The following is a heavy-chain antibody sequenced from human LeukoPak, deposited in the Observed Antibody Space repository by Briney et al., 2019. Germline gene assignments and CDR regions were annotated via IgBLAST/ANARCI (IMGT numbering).Heavy chain of an antibody. CDR2: INHSGSI. V-gene: IGHV4-34*01. CDR3: ARTPDSSGYGSYYFDY. CDR1: GGSFSGYY. J-gene: IGHJ4*02. D-gene: IGHD3-22*01. Sequence: SETLSLTCAVYGGSFSGYYWSWIRQPPGKGLEWIGEINHSGSINYNPSLKSRVTISVDTSKNQFSLKLSSVTAADTAVYYCARTPDSSGYGSYYFDYWGQGTLVTVSS.